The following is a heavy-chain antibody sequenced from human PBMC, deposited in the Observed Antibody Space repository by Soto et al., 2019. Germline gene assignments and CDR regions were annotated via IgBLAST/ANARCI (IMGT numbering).Heavy chain of an antibody. J-gene: IGHJ4*02. V-gene: IGHV4-34*01. CDR1: GGSFSGYY. Sequence: PSETLSLTCAVYGGSFSGYYWSWIRQPQGKGLEWIGDIYDSGSTYYNPSLKSQFSISVDRSKNQFSLKLSSVTAADTAVYYCARGQGAAAGHSNFDYWGQGALVTVSS. CDR3: ARGQGAAAGHSNFDY. CDR2: IYDSGST. D-gene: IGHD6-13*01.